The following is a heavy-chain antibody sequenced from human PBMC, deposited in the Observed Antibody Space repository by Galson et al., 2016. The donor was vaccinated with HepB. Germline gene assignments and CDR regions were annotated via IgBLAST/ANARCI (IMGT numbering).Heavy chain of an antibody. V-gene: IGHV3-73*01. CDR3: TGPVGAAAGGRVDY. CDR1: GFALSGSA. J-gene: IGHJ4*02. CDR2: IKNKANNYAT. D-gene: IGHD6-13*01. Sequence: SLRLSCAASGFALSGSAVHWVRQASGKGLEWIGRIKNKANNYATAYAASVEGRFTISRDDSKNTAYLQMNSLKIDDTAVYYCTGPVGAAAGGRVDYWGQGTLVTVSS.